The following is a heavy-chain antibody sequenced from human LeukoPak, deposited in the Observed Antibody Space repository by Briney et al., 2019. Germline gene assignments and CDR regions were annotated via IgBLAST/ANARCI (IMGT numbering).Heavy chain of an antibody. CDR2: ISGDGETT. CDR1: GFTFSGYW. Sequence: PGGSLRLSCAASGFTFSGYWMHWVRQAPGKGLVRVSLISGDGETTHYADSVKGRFTISRDNSRNSLYLQMKSLRPEDTALYFCAKRSGSPHNFDYWGRGTLVTVSS. V-gene: IGHV3-43*02. D-gene: IGHD1-14*01. CDR3: AKRSGSPHNFDY. J-gene: IGHJ4*02.